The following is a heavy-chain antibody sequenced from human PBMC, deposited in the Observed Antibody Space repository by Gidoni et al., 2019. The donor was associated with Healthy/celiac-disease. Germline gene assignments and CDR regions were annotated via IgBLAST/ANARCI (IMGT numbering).Heavy chain of an antibody. V-gene: IGHV1-69*04. CDR1: GGPFSSYA. D-gene: IGHD5-12*01. CDR2: IIPILGIA. CDR3: ARETEHTDVATADGY. J-gene: IGHJ4*02. Sequence: QVQLVQSGAEVKKPGSSVKVSCKASGGPFSSYAISWVLQAPGQGLEWRGRIIPILGIANYAKKFQGRVTITADKSTSTSYMELSSLRSEDTAVYYCARETEHTDVATADGYWGQGTLVTVSS.